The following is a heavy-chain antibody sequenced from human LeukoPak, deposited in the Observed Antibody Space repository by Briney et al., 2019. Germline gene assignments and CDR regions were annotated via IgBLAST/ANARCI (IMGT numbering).Heavy chain of an antibody. CDR3: ARLHWFGEQGFDP. CDR1: GGSISSYY. D-gene: IGHD3-10*01. J-gene: IGHJ5*02. CDR2: IYYSGST. V-gene: IGHV4-59*08. Sequence: SETLSLTCTVSGGSISSYYWSWIRQLPGKGLEWIGYIYYSGSTNYNPSLKSRVTISVDTSKNQFSLKLSSVTAADTAVYYCARLHWFGEQGFDPWGQGTLVTVSS.